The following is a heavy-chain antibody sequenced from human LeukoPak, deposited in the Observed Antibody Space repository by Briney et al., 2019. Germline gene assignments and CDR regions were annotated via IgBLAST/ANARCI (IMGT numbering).Heavy chain of an antibody. CDR2: IYYSGST. CDR3: ARDNNSSSWFY. D-gene: IGHD6-13*01. V-gene: IGHV4-59*08. J-gene: IGHJ4*02. CDR1: GGSISSYY. Sequence: PSETLSLTCTVSGGSISSYYWSWIRQPPGKGLEWIGYIYYSGSTNYNPSLKSRVTISVDTSKNQFSLKLSSVTAADTAVYYCARDNNSSSWFYWGQGTLVTVSS.